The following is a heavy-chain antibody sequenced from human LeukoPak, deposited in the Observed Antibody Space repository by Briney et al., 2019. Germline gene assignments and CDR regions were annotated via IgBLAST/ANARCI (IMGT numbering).Heavy chain of an antibody. Sequence: ASVKVSCKASGGTFTSYYIHWVRQAPGQGLEWMAIINPSGGSTSYAQKFQDRVTMTRDTSTSTVYMELSSLRSEDTAIYYCARGPSIVVVPAAIWDWGQGTLVTVSS. CDR3: ARGPSIVVVPAAIWD. CDR1: GGTFTSYY. D-gene: IGHD2-2*01. CDR2: INPSGGST. J-gene: IGHJ4*02. V-gene: IGHV1-46*01.